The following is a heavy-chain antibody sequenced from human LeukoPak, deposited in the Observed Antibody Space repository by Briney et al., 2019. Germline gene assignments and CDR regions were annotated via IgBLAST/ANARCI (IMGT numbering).Heavy chain of an antibody. CDR1: GFTFSIAL. V-gene: IGHV3-15*01. CDR3: AAVGEWLSNAFNL. D-gene: IGHD3-22*01. J-gene: IGHJ3*01. Sequence: PGGSLRLSCAASGFTFSIALMSWVRQAPGKGPEWVARIKSKGDGETRDYAAPVKDRFIISRDDSKNMLYLQMNSLKTEDTAIYYCAAVGEWLSNAFNLWGQGTMVTVSA. CDR2: IKSKGDGETR.